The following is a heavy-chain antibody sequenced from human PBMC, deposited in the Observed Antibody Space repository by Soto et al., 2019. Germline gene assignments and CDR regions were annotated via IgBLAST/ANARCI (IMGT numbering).Heavy chain of an antibody. CDR2: IWYDGSNK. D-gene: IGHD6-19*01. V-gene: IGHV3-33*01. CDR1: GFTFSSYG. Sequence: GGSLRLSCAASGFTFSSYGMHWVRQAPGKGLEWVAVIWYDGSNKYYAEYVKGRFTISRDNSKNTLYLQMNSLRAEDTAVYYCASLYSSGWSPTYGMDVWGQGTTVTVSS. CDR3: ASLYSSGWSPTYGMDV. J-gene: IGHJ6*02.